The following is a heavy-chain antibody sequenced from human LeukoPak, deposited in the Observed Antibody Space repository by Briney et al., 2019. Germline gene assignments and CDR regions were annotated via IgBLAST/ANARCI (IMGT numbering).Heavy chain of an antibody. CDR1: GGTFTPFV. Sequence: GASVKVSCNASGGTFTPFVISWLRQATGQGLEWMGIINPSGGSTSYAQKFQGRVTMTRDTSTSTVYMELSSLRSEDTAVYYCARELLWFGEILAFDIWGQGTMVTVSS. V-gene: IGHV1-46*01. CDR3: ARELLWFGEILAFDI. CDR2: INPSGGST. J-gene: IGHJ3*02. D-gene: IGHD3-10*01.